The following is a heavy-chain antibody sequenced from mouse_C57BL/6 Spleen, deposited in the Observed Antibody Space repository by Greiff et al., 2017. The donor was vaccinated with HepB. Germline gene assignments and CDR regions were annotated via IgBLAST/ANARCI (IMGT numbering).Heavy chain of an antibody. D-gene: IGHD1-1*01. V-gene: IGHV1-52*01. CDR3: ARRRLLRGYAMDY. CDR2: IDPSDSET. J-gene: IGHJ4*01. CDR1: GYTFTSYW. Sequence: QVQLQQPGAELLRPGSSVKLSCKASGYTFTSYWMHWVKQRPIQGLEWIGNIDPSDSETHYNQKFKDKATLTVDKSSSTAYMQLSSLTSEDSAVYYCARRRLLRGYAMDYWGQGTSVTVSS.